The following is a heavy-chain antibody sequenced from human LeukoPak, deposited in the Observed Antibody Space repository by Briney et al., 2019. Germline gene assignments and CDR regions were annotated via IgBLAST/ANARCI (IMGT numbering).Heavy chain of an antibody. J-gene: IGHJ5*02. Sequence: GASVKLSCKASGYIFSDYAMHWVRQAPGQSLEWMGWINSGNGDTIYSQKFQDRLTISRNTSATTVYMELSSLRSEDTAVYYCASLWFGELAPFDPWGQGTLVTVSS. CDR2: INSGNGDT. CDR1: GYIFSDYA. D-gene: IGHD3-10*01. CDR3: ASLWFGELAPFDP. V-gene: IGHV1-3*01.